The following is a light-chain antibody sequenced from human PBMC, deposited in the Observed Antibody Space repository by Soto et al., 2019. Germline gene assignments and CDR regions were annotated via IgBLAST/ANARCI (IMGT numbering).Light chain of an antibody. V-gene: IGKV3-20*01. CDR1: QSVSSSY. CDR3: QQYGSSPRT. J-gene: IGKJ1*01. CDR2: GAS. Sequence: ESVVTQSPGTLSLSPGERATLSCRASQSVSSSYLAWYQQKPGQAPRLLIYGASSRATGIPDRFSGSGSGTDFTLTISRLEPEDFAVYYCQQYGSSPRTFGQGTKVDIK.